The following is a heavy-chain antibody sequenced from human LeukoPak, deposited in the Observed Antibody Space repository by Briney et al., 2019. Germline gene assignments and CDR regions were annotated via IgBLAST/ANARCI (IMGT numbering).Heavy chain of an antibody. D-gene: IGHD3-3*01. CDR2: IIPIFGTA. Sequence: SVKVSCKASGGTFSSYAISWVRQAPGQGLEWMGGIIPIFGTANYAQKFQGRVTITTDESTSTAYMELSSLRSEDTAVYYCARGERYYDFWSGYYGGWFDPWGQGTLVTVSS. CDR1: GGTFSSYA. J-gene: IGHJ5*02. V-gene: IGHV1-69*05. CDR3: ARGERYYDFWSGYYGGWFDP.